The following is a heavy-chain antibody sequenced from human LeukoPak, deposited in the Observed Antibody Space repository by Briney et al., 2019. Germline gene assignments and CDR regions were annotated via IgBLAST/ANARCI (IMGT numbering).Heavy chain of an antibody. D-gene: IGHD1-26*01. CDR1: GYTLTPYS. Sequence: PSVRVSCSASGYTLTPYSMNWVRQAPGQGVEWMGVINPCLGTTSYEQDFQGRVTVTRDTSKSTVYMELSSLRYGDTAVYFCARPRNQWEVFDIWGQGTMVTVSS. CDR3: ARPRNQWEVFDI. J-gene: IGHJ3*02. V-gene: IGHV1-46*01. CDR2: INPCLGTT.